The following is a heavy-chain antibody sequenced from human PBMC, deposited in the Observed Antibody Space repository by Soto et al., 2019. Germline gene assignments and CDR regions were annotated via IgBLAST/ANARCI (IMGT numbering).Heavy chain of an antibody. J-gene: IGHJ4*02. CDR1: GYTFTGHY. V-gene: IGHV1-2*02. CDR3: AREGELVAAATDF. CDR2: IGPNSGVT. D-gene: IGHD3-16*01. Sequence: QVQLVQSGAEVKKPGASVKVSCKASGYTFTGHYMHWVRQAPGGGLEWMGWIGPNSGVTNYAQKFQGRVPMTRDTSISTVYMELTRLTSDDTAVYFCAREGELVAAATDFWGQGTLVTVSS.